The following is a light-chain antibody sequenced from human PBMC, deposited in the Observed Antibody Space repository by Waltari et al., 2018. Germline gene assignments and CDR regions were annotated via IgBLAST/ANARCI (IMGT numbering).Light chain of an antibody. Sequence: QSALTQPASVSGSPGQSITISCTGTSSDVGSYNLVSWYQHYPGKAPKLMIYEVKKRPSGVSNLFSGSKSGNTASLTISGLQAEDEADYYCCSYAGSYVFGTGTKVTVL. CDR2: EVK. V-gene: IGLV2-23*02. CDR1: SSDVGSYNL. CDR3: CSYAGSYV. J-gene: IGLJ1*01.